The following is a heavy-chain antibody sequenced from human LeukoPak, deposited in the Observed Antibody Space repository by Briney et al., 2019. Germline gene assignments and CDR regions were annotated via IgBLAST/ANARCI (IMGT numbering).Heavy chain of an antibody. CDR2: MSHYGSER. D-gene: IGHD1-14*01. Sequence: PGRSLRLSCALSGFTSNKDAIHWVRQAPGKGLEWVAVMSHYGSERYYGDSVQGRFTISRDASKSTFYLQMDSLRPEDTAVYYCATDPRQAKPAYCDYWGQGTLVIVSS. CDR3: ATDPRQAKPAYCDY. CDR1: GFTSNKDA. J-gene: IGHJ4*02. V-gene: IGHV3-30*04.